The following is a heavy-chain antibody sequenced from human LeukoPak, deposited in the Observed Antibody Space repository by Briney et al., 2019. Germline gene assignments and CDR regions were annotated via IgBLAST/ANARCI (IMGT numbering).Heavy chain of an antibody. CDR3: AAYSSCDY. J-gene: IGHJ4*02. CDR2: IYSGGST. D-gene: IGHD6-6*01. V-gene: IGHV3-53*01. Sequence: GSLRLSFAASGFTVSSNYMTWVRQAPGKGLEWISLIYSGGSTYYADSVKGRFTISRDNSKNTLYLQMNSLRAEDTAVYYCAAYSSCDYWGQGTLVTVSS. CDR1: GFTVSSNY.